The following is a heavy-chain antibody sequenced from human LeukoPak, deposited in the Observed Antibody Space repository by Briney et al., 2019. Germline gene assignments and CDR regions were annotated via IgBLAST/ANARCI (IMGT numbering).Heavy chain of an antibody. Sequence: KPGGSLRLSCAASGITFSNAWMTWVCRAPGKGLEWVGRILSKSDGGTANYAAPVKGRFTISRDDSKDTVYLQMNSLKSEDTAAYYCATQRAGAFDYWGQGTLVSVPS. V-gene: IGHV3-15*01. D-gene: IGHD3-10*01. CDR3: ATQRAGAFDY. J-gene: IGHJ4*02. CDR2: ILSKSDGGTA. CDR1: GITFSNAW.